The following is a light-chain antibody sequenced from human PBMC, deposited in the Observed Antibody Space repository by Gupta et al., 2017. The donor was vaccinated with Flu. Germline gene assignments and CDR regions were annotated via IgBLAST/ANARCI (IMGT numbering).Light chain of an antibody. J-gene: IGLJ1*01. Sequence: QSALTQPPSASGTPGQRVSFSCSGSSSNIGSYTVDWYQQLPGMAPKLLIYDYTQRTSGVPDRFSGSKSGTSASLAISGLQSEDEADYYCAVWDDSLNGHYVFGSGTKVTVL. CDR2: DYT. CDR3: AVWDDSLNGHYV. V-gene: IGLV1-44*01. CDR1: SSNIGSYT.